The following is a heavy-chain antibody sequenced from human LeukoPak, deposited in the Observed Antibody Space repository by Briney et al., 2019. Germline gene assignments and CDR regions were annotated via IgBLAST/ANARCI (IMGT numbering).Heavy chain of an antibody. CDR3: ARDTDDFQGLDI. CDR2: INLDGNGR. Sequence: PGGSLRLSYAASGFFFSNYWMSWVRQAQGKGLEWVANINLDGNGRFYVDSVKGRFTISRDNNKKSVYLQMNSLRAEDTAVYYCARDTDDFQGLDIWGQGTRVTVSS. D-gene: IGHD3-3*01. CDR1: GFFFSNYW. J-gene: IGHJ3*02. V-gene: IGHV3-7*01.